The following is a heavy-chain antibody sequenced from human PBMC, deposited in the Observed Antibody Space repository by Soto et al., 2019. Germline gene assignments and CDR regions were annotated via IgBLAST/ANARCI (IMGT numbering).Heavy chain of an antibody. J-gene: IGHJ5*02. CDR3: ARSSGVYAMSWFDV. CDR2: IYYTGRA. CDR1: GDDINSINSINW. V-gene: IGHV4-4*02. Sequence: QVQLQESGPGLVKPSGTLSLTCDVSGDDINSINSINWWSWVRQTPGKGLEWIAEIYYTGRANYNPSPESRVTISVDKPKTRVSLNLPSVTLADTAGYYCARSSGVYAMSWFDVGGRATVLAVS. D-gene: IGHD3-9*01.